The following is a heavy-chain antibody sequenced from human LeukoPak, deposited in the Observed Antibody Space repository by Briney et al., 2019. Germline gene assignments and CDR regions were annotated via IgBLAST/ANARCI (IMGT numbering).Heavy chain of an antibody. CDR2: ISAYNGNT. CDR3: ARVETYYYDSSGYYYEDY. J-gene: IGHJ4*02. V-gene: IGHV1-18*01. D-gene: IGHD3-22*01. CDR1: GYTFTSYG. Sequence: ASVKVSCKASGYTFTSYGISWVRQAPGQGLEWMGWISAYNGNTNYAQKLQGRVTMTTDTSTSTAYMELRSLRSGDTAVYYCARVETYYYDSSGYYYEDYWGQGTLVTVSS.